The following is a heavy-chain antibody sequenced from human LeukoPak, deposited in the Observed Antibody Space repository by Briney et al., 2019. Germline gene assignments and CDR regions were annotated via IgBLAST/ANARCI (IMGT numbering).Heavy chain of an antibody. Sequence: PSETLSLTCAVYGGSFSGYYWSWIRQPPGKGLEWIGEINHSGSTNYNPSLKSRVTISVDTSKNQFSLKLGSVTAADTAVYYCAIEPSNYWGQGTLVTVSS. V-gene: IGHV4-34*01. J-gene: IGHJ4*02. CDR1: GGSFSGYY. CDR3: AIEPSNY. CDR2: INHSGST.